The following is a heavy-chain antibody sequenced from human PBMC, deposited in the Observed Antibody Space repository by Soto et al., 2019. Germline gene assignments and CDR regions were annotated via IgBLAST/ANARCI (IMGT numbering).Heavy chain of an antibody. CDR2: INPNSGGT. D-gene: IGHD3-3*01. Sequence: ASVKVSCKASGYTFTGYYMHWVLQAPGQGLEWMGWINPNSGGTNYAQKFQGRVTMTRDTSISTAYMELSRLRSDDTAVYYCARGISTIFGVVIGGMDVWGQGTTVTVSS. CDR1: GYTFTGYY. J-gene: IGHJ6*02. CDR3: ARGISTIFGVVIGGMDV. V-gene: IGHV1-2*02.